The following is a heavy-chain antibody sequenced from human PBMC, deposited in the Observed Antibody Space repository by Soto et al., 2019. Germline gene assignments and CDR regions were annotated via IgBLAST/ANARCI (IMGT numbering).Heavy chain of an antibody. D-gene: IGHD5-12*01. CDR3: ARWRGDGYKEGYYGMDV. Sequence: GEALKISCTASGYIFTTYWCGSVRPMPGKGLEWMCIIYPGDSDTRDSPSFQGQVTISADRSIGTDYLQWSSVKASDTAIFYCARWRGDGYKEGYYGMDVWGQGTTVTVSS. V-gene: IGHV5-51*01. J-gene: IGHJ6*02. CDR2: IYPGDSDT. CDR1: GYIFTTYW.